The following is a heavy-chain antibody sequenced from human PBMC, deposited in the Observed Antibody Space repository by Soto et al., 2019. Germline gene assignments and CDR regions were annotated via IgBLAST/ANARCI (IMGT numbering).Heavy chain of an antibody. J-gene: IGHJ6*02. CDR1: GDSISSGNKY. Sequence: SETLSLTCTVSGDSISSGNKYWSWIRQPPGKGLEWIGYIFSSGTTCYNPSLKSRLTMSLDASQNQFSLKLNSLTDADTAVYFCARVPSPFDYYYAMDVWGQGTTVTVS. CDR2: IFSSGTT. D-gene: IGHD3-16*01. CDR3: ARVPSPFDYYYAMDV. V-gene: IGHV4-30-4*01.